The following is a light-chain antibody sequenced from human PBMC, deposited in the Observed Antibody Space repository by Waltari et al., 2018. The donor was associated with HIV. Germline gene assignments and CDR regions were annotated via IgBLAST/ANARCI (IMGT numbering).Light chain of an antibody. CDR1: SSNIAAGFD. CDR3: QSYDDTLSAYV. Sequence: QSVLTQPPQVPGAPGQTITSSCPGNSSNIAAGFDVHWYQQVTKKAPTLVLYGNTNRPSGIPDRFSGSNSGTSASLAITGLQSEDEADYYCQSYDDTLSAYVFGTGTKVTVL. V-gene: IGLV1-40*01. CDR2: GNT. J-gene: IGLJ1*01.